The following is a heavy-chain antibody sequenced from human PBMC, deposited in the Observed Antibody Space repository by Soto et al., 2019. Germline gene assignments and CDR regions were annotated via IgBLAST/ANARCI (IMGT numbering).Heavy chain of an antibody. J-gene: IGHJ3*02. V-gene: IGHV3-49*03. CDR1: GFTFGDYA. CDR3: TRPTVAVAAKGFSFDI. CDR2: IRSKAYGGTT. D-gene: IGHD6-19*01. Sequence: GGSLRLSCTASGFTFGDYAMSWFRQAPGKGLEWVGFIRSKAYGGTTEYAASVKGRFTISRDDSKSIAYLQMNSLKTEDTAVYYCTRPTVAVAAKGFSFDIWGQGTMVTV.